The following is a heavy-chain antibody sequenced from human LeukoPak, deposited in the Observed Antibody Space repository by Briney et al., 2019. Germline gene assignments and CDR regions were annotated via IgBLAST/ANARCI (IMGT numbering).Heavy chain of an antibody. D-gene: IGHD6-6*01. CDR2: ISWNSGSI. Sequence: PGGSLRLSCAASGFTFDDYAMHWVRQAPGKGLEWVSGISWNSGSIGYADSVKGRFTISRDNAKNSLYLQMNSLRAEDTALYYCAKASPIEPLYSSSRTDYYYYMDVWGKGTTVTVSS. V-gene: IGHV3-9*01. CDR3: AKASPIEPLYSSSRTDYYYYMDV. CDR1: GFTFDDYA. J-gene: IGHJ6*03.